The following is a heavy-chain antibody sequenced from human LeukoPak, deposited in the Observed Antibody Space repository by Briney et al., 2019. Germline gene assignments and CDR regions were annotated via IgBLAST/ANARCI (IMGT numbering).Heavy chain of an antibody. D-gene: IGHD6-13*01. J-gene: IGHJ4*02. CDR2: IYCSGST. CDR3: ATRAAGTSNAFDY. V-gene: IGHV4-61*08. CDR1: GGSISSGGYY. Sequence: SETLSLTCTVSGGSISSGGYYWRWIRQHPGKGLDWIGYIYCSGSTKYKPALKSRVTISADTSKNQLSLKLSSVTAADTAVYYCATRAAGTSNAFDYWGQGTMVTVSS.